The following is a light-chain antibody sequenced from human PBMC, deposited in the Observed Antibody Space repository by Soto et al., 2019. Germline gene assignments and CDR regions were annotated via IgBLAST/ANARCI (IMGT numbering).Light chain of an antibody. J-gene: IGKJ1*01. CDR1: QGISGW. Sequence: DMQMTHSPSTRSASVGDRVTITCRASQGISGWLAWYQQKAGKAPRLLIFDASSLMSGVPSRFSGSGYGTEFTLTINRLQPDDSATYYCQQYDSFSVWTFGQGTKVDIK. CDR2: DAS. CDR3: QQYDSFSVWT. V-gene: IGKV1-5*01.